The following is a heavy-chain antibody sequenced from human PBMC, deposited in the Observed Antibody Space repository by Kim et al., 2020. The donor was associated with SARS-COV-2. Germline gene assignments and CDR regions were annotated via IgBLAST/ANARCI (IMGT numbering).Heavy chain of an antibody. CDR1: GGSFSGYY. V-gene: IGHV4-34*01. J-gene: IGHJ4*02. D-gene: IGHD3-22*01. CDR2: INHSGST. CDR3: ARGRGYYYDSSGYSTDFDY. Sequence: SETLSLTCAVYGGSFSGYYWSWIRQPPGKGLEWIGEINHSGSTNYNPSLKSRVTISVDTSKNQFSLKLSSVTAADTAVYYCARGRGYYYDSSGYSTDFDYWGQGTLVTVSS.